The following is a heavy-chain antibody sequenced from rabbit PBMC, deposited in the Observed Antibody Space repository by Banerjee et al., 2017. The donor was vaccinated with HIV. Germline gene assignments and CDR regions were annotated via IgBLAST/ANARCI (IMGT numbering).Heavy chain of an antibody. J-gene: IGHJ4*01. V-gene: IGHV1S45*01. CDR2: IYAGSTGST. D-gene: IGHD8-1*01. Sequence: QEQLEESGGDLVKPEGSLTLTCTASGFTLSSYWICWVRQAPGKGLEWIACIYAGSTGSTYYASWAKGRFTISKTSSTTVTLQMTSLTAADTATYFCARSGRSYYSLWGPGTLVTVS. CDR3: ARSGRSYYSL. CDR1: GFTLSSYW.